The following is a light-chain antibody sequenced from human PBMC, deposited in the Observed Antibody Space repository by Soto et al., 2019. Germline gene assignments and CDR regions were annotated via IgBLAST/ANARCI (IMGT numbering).Light chain of an antibody. V-gene: IGKV1-5*01. Sequence: DVQMTQSPSTLAASVGDRVTITCRASENIKNWLAWYQQTPGKAPKVLISDASRLETGVPSRFSGSGYGTDFTLSITSLQTDDFGTYHFQQYDVQPKTFGQGTKEEVK. CDR1: ENIKNW. CDR3: QQYDVQPKT. J-gene: IGKJ1*01. CDR2: DAS.